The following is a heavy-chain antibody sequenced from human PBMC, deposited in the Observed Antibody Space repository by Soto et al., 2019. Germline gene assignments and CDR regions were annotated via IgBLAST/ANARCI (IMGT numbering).Heavy chain of an antibody. D-gene: IGHD2-15*01. Sequence: SETLSLTCTVSGGSISSYYWSWIRQPPGKGLEWIGYIYYSGSTNYNPSLKSRVTISVDTSKNQFSLKPSSVTAADTAVYYCARVVAATPQTWFDPWGQGTLVTVSS. CDR2: IYYSGST. V-gene: IGHV4-59*01. CDR1: GGSISSYY. J-gene: IGHJ5*02. CDR3: ARVVAATPQTWFDP.